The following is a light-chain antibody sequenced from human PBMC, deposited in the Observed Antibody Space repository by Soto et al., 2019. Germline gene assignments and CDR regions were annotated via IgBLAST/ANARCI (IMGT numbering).Light chain of an antibody. V-gene: IGKV1-5*03. J-gene: IGKJ1*01. CDR1: QTIRSW. CDR2: KAS. CDR3: QHYNSYSEA. Sequence: DIQMTQSPSTLSASVGDRVTITCRASQTIRSWLAWYQQKPGKAPKLLIYKASTLKSGVPSRFSGSGSGTEFTLTISSLQPDDFATYYCQHYNSYSEAFGQGTKVAIK.